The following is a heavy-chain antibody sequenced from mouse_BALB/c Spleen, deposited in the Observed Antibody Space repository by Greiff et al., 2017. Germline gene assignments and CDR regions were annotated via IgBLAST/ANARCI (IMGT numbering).Heavy chain of an antibody. D-gene: IGHD3-2*02. CDR2: ISNLAYSI. CDR3: ARDQADWYFDV. Sequence: EVKVIESGGGLVQPGGSRKLSCAASGFTFSDYGMAWVRQAPGKGPEWVAFISNLAYSIYYADTVTGRFTISRENAKNTLYLEMSSLRSEDTAMYYCARDQADWYFDVWGAGTTVTVSS. V-gene: IGHV5-15*02. CDR1: GFTFSDYG. J-gene: IGHJ1*01.